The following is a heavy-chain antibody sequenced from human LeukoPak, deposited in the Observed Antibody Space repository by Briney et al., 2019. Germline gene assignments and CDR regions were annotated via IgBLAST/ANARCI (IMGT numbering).Heavy chain of an antibody. CDR3: ARWVRSIFANRYYFDY. D-gene: IGHD3-3*01. CDR2: IDYSGTT. CDR1: DGSISRSSYY. J-gene: IGHJ4*02. V-gene: IGHV4-39*07. Sequence: PSETLSLTCSVSDGSISRSSYYWGWIRQPPGKGLEWIGIIDYSGTTDYNPSLKSRVTISVDTSKNQFSLKLSSVTAADTAVYYCARWVRSIFANRYYFDYWGQGTLVTVSS.